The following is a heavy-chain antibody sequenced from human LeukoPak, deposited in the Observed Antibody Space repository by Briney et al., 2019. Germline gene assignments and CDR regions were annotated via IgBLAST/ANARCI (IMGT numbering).Heavy chain of an antibody. Sequence: GGSLRLSCAASGFTFNTYWMHWVRQAPGKGLVWVSRINTDGSSTDYAESVKGRSTISRDNAKNTLYLQMNSLKPEDTAVYYCARDHPMGVWGKGTTVTVSS. CDR3: ARDHPMGV. V-gene: IGHV3-74*01. CDR1: GFTFNTYW. J-gene: IGHJ6*03. CDR2: INTDGSST.